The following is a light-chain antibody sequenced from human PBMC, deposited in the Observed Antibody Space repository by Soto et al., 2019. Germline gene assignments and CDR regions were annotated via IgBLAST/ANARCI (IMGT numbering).Light chain of an antibody. J-gene: IGLJ2*01. Sequence: QLVLSQPPSASETPGQRVTISCSGTTSNIGRNSVNWYQQLPKTAPRLVIYTNNQRPSGVPDRFSGSKSGTSASLAISGLQSVDEADYFCATWDDSLAGVVFGGGTKLTVL. V-gene: IGLV1-44*01. CDR3: ATWDDSLAGVV. CDR1: TSNIGRNS. CDR2: TNN.